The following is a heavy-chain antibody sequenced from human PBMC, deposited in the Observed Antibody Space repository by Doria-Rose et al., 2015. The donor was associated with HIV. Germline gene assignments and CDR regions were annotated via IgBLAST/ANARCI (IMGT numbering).Heavy chain of an antibody. CDR1: GVSLSSPGMG. CDR3: ARIKSSRWYHKYYFDF. Sequence: ESGPVLVKPTETLTLTCTVSGVSLSSPGMGVSWIRQPPGKALEWLANIFSDDERSYKTSLKSRLTISRGTAKCQVVLTMTDMDPVDTATYYCARIKSSRWYHKYYFDFWGQGTLVIVSA. J-gene: IGHJ4*02. V-gene: IGHV2-26*01. CDR2: IFSDDER. D-gene: IGHD6-13*01.